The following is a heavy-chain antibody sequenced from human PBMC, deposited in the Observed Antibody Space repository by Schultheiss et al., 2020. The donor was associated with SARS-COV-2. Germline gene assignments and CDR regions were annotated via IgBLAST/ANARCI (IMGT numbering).Heavy chain of an antibody. D-gene: IGHD6-19*01. CDR1: GFTFSSYD. CDR3: AAVAGPTLALDY. V-gene: IGHV3-13*01. Sequence: GGSLRLSCAASGFTFSSYDMHWVRQATGKGLEWVSAIGTAGDTYYPGSVKGRFTISRDNSKNTLYLQMNSLRAEDTAVYYCAAVAGPTLALDYWGQGTLVTVSS. CDR2: IGTAGDT. J-gene: IGHJ4*02.